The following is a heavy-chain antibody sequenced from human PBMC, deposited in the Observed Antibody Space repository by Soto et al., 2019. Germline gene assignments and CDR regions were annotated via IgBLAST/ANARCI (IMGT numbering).Heavy chain of an antibody. D-gene: IGHD2-15*01. CDR3: ARAGCDGGSCYTLVGLRYGMDV. V-gene: IGHV3-30-3*01. Sequence: QVQLVESGGGVVQPGRSLRLSCAASGFTFSSYVMYWVRQAPGKGLEWVAVISYDGNNKYYADSVKGRFTISRDNSRNTLYLQMNCLRAEDTAVYYCARAGCDGGSCYTLVGLRYGMDVWGQGTTFTVSS. J-gene: IGHJ6*02. CDR2: ISYDGNNK. CDR1: GFTFSSYV.